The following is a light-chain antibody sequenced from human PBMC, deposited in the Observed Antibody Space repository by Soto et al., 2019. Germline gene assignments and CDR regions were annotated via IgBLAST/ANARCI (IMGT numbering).Light chain of an antibody. CDR1: SSDVGGYNF. V-gene: IGLV2-14*03. J-gene: IGLJ1*01. CDR2: DVR. Sequence: QSALTQPTSVSASPGQSITISCTGTSSDVGGYNFVSWYQQHPGKAPKVIIYDVRNRPSGVSNRFSGSKSGNTASLTISGLQAEDEADYYCSSYTSSSTFVFGAGTKVTVL. CDR3: SSYTSSSTFV.